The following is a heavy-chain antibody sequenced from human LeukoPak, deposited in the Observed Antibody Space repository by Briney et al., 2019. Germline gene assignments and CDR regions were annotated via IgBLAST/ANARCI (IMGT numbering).Heavy chain of an antibody. CDR1: GFTFSSYS. D-gene: IGHD3-10*01. CDR3: ARDLLWFGEYHRGFDY. Sequence: PGGSLRLSCAASGFTFSSYSMNWVRQAPGKGLEWVSSISSSSSYIYYADSVKGRFTISRDNAKNSLYLQMNSLRAEDTAVYYCARDLLWFGEYHRGFDYWGQGTLVTVSS. V-gene: IGHV3-21*01. CDR2: ISSSSSYI. J-gene: IGHJ4*02.